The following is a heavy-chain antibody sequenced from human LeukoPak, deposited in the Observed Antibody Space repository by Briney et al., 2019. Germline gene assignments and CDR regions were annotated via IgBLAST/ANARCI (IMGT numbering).Heavy chain of an antibody. CDR2: IYHSGST. CDR1: SGSISSGGYS. J-gene: IGHJ4*02. Sequence: PSQTLSLTCAVSSGSISSGGYSWSWIRQPPGKGLEWIGYIYHSGSTYYNPSLKSRVTISVDRSKNQFSLKLSSVTAADTAVYYCARMDTAMVYFDYWGQGTLVTVSS. D-gene: IGHD5-18*01. V-gene: IGHV4-30-2*01. CDR3: ARMDTAMVYFDY.